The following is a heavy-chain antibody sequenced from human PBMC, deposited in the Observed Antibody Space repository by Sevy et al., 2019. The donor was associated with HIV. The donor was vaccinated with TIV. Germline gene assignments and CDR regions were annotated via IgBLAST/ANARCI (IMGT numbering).Heavy chain of an antibody. CDR2: FDPEDGET. D-gene: IGHD3-22*01. V-gene: IGHV1-24*01. CDR1: GYTLTELS. CDR3: ATGEGYYDSSGYSPFDY. Sequence: ASVKVSCKVSGYTLTELSMHWVRQAPGKGLEWMGGFDPEDGETIYAQKFQGRVTMTEDTSKDTAYMELSSLRSEDTAVYYCATGEGYYDSSGYSPFDYWGQGTLVTVSS. J-gene: IGHJ4*02.